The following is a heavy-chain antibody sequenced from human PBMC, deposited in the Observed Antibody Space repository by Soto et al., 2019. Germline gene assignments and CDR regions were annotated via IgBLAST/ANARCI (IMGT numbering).Heavy chain of an antibody. V-gene: IGHV4-34*01. J-gene: IGHJ2*01. CDR3: ARGRGDGYNQHWYFDL. D-gene: IGHD3-10*01. CDR1: GGSFSGYY. CDR2: INHSGST. Sequence: QVHLQQWGAGLLKPSQTLSLTWAVYGGSFSGYYWSWIRQPPGKGLEWIGEINHSGSTNYNPSLKRRVSISVGTSNNQFSLKLSSVTAADTAVYYCARGRGDGYNQHWYFDLWGRGTLVTVSS.